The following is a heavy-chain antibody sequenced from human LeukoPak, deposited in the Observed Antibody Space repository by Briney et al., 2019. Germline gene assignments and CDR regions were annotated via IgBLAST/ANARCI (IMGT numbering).Heavy chain of an antibody. CDR1: GYTFTSHD. V-gene: IGHV1-8*01. Sequence: ASVKVSCKVSGYTFTSHDINWVRQATGQELEWMGWMNPNNGNTGYAQKFQGRVTMTRSTSISTAYMELSSLRSEDTAVYYCARCYYDRSGNYRMDVWGKGTTVTISS. CDR3: ARCYYDRSGNYRMDV. CDR2: MNPNNGNT. J-gene: IGHJ6*04. D-gene: IGHD3-22*01.